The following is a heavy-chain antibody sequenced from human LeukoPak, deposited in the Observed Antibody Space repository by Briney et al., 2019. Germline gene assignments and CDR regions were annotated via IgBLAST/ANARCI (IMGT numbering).Heavy chain of an antibody. Sequence: GGSLRLSGAASGFTFHAHGMIWVRQTPGKGLEWVSSISRNGDSKGYADSVKGRFTISRDNARNSLFLQMDNLRVEDTALFYCARDKYYSDSSGYFGVDYWGRGTLVTVSS. CDR2: ISRNGDSK. V-gene: IGHV3-20*04. CDR3: ARDKYYSDSSGYFGVDY. CDR1: GFTFHAHG. D-gene: IGHD3-22*01. J-gene: IGHJ4*02.